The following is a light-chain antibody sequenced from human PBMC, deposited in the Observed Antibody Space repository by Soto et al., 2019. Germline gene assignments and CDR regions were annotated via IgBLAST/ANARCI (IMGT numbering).Light chain of an antibody. J-gene: IGLJ1*01. CDR1: SSNIGAGYD. CDR2: ANS. V-gene: IGLV1-40*01. CDR3: QSYDSSLSGYV. Sequence: QSVLTQPPSVSGAPGQKMTISCTGSSSNIGAGYDVHWYQQLPGTDPKLLINANSNRPSGVPDRFSGSKSGTSASLAITGLQAEEEADYYCQSYDSSLSGYVFGSGTKLTVL.